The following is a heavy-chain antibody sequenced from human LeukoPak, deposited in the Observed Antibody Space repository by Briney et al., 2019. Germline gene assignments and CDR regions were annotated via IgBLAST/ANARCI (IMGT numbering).Heavy chain of an antibody. V-gene: IGHV3-48*04. D-gene: IGHD5-12*01. Sequence: GGSLRLSCAASGFTFIDYSMNGVRQAPGKGLEWISYVGISSGNTKYAVSVKGRFTISGDSAKNSVFLQMNSLRVEDTAVYHCARDHRYAFDNWGQGTLVTVSS. CDR3: ARDHRYAFDN. CDR2: VGISSGNT. J-gene: IGHJ4*02. CDR1: GFTFIDYS.